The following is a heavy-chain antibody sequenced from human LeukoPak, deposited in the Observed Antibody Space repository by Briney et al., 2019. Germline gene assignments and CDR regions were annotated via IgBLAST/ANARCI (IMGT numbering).Heavy chain of an antibody. J-gene: IGHJ4*02. V-gene: IGHV3-23*01. D-gene: IGHD6-19*01. CDR3: GKTTTGYSSGRNPAWPVDY. CDR1: GFTFSSYA. Sequence: GGSLRLSCTASGFTFSSYAMYWVRQAPGKGLVWVSGIFGSGGSAHYADSVKGRFTTSRDNSQNTVYLQMNSLRAEDTAVYYCGKTTTGYSSGRNPAWPVDYWGQGTLVTVSS. CDR2: IFGSGGSA.